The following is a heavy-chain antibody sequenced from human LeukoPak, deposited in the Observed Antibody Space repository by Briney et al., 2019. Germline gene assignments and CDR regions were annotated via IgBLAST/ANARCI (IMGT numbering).Heavy chain of an antibody. CDR3: ARRPHRIRAAFDI. D-gene: IGHD1-14*01. CDR1: GGSFSGYY. J-gene: IGHJ3*02. V-gene: IGHV4-34*01. CDR2: INHSGST. Sequence: SETLSLTCAVYGGSFSGYYWSWIRQPPGKGLEWIGEINHSGSTNYNPSLKSRVTISVDTSKNQFSLKLSSVTAADMAVYYCARRPHRIRAAFDIWGQGTMVTVSS.